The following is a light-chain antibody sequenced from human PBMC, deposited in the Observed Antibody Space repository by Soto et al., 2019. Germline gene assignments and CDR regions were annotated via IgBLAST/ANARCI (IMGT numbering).Light chain of an antibody. J-gene: IGKJ3*01. CDR2: DSS. CDR3: QQYNNWPPVT. V-gene: IGKV3-11*01. Sequence: EIELTQSPATLSLSPGETATLSCRASQNVDKFLAWYQQRPGQPPRLLIFDSSNRATGVPVRFSGSGSGTVFTLTIGSLEPEDSAVYFCQQYNNWPPVTFGPGTKVDI. CDR1: QNVDKF.